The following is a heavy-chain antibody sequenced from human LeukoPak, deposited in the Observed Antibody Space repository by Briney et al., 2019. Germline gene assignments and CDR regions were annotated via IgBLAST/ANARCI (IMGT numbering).Heavy chain of an antibody. CDR2: ISSSASTR. CDR3: ARENTEDAFDI. V-gene: IGHV3-48*03. CDR1: GFTFSSYE. J-gene: IGHJ3*02. D-gene: IGHD1/OR15-1a*01. Sequence: PGGSLRLSCAASGFTFSSYEMNRVRQAPGKGLEWVSYISSSASTRNYADSVKGRFTISRDNAKNSLYLQMSSLRAEDTAVYYCARENTEDAFDIWGQGTMVIVSS.